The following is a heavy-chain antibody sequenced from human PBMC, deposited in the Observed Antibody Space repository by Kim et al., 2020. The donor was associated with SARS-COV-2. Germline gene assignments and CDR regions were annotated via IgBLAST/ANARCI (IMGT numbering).Heavy chain of an antibody. CDR1: GFTFSSYA. V-gene: IGHV3-23*01. D-gene: IGHD3-10*02. CDR3: AKDQLQGVRGDY. CDR2: ICGSGGST. J-gene: IGHJ4*02. Sequence: GGSLRLSCAASGFTFSSYAMSWVRQAPGKGLEWVSAICGSGGSTYYADSVKGRFTISRDNSKNTLYLQMNSLRAEDTAVYYCAKDQLQGVRGDYWGQGTLVTVSS.